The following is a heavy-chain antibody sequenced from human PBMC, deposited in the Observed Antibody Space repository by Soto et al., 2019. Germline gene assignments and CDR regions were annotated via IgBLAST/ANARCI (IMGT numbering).Heavy chain of an antibody. J-gene: IGHJ4*02. CDR3: ARDHVKGSYSSQPLAY. D-gene: IGHD6-13*01. CDR1: GGTFSSYA. Sequence: GASVKVSCKASGGTFSSYAISWVRQAPGQGLEWMGGIIPIFGTANYAQKFQGRVTITADESTSTAYMELSSLRSEDTAVYYCARDHVKGSYSSQPLAYWGQGTLVTVSS. CDR2: IIPIFGTA. V-gene: IGHV1-69*13.